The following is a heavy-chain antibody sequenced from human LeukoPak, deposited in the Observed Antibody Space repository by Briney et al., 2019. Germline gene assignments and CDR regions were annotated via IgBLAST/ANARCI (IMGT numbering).Heavy chain of an antibody. V-gene: IGHV4-34*01. CDR2: INHSGST. CDR3: ARVSGYSYVSFDY. Sequence: WETLSLTCAVYGGSFSGYYWSWIRQPPGKGLEWIGEINHSGSTNYNPSLKSRVTISVDTSKNQFSLKLSSVTAADTAVYYCARVSGYSYVSFDYWGQGTLVTVSS. J-gene: IGHJ4*02. CDR1: GGSFSGYY. D-gene: IGHD5-18*01.